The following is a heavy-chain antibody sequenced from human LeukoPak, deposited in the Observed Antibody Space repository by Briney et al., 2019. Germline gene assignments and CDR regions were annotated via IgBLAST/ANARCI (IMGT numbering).Heavy chain of an antibody. D-gene: IGHD2-8*01. CDR1: GGTFSSYT. CDR2: IIPILGIA. Sequence: GSSVKVSCKASGGTFSSYTISWVRQVPGQGLEWMGRIIPILGIANYAQKFQGRVTITADKSTSSAYMELSSLRSEDTAVYYCARDQYCTNGVCQWYFDLWGRGTLVTVSS. V-gene: IGHV1-69*04. J-gene: IGHJ2*01. CDR3: ARDQYCTNGVCQWYFDL.